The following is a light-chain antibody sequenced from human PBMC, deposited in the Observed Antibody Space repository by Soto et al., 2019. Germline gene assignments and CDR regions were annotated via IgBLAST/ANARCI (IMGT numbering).Light chain of an antibody. CDR3: QQYNTYPFT. Sequence: DIQMTQSPSTLSASVGARVTITCRASQSISTWLAWYQQKPGKAPHLLIYDASSLESGVPSRFSGSGSGTEFTLTISSLQPEDFATYYCQQYNTYPFTFGPGTKVDIK. V-gene: IGKV1-5*01. CDR2: DAS. CDR1: QSISTW. J-gene: IGKJ3*01.